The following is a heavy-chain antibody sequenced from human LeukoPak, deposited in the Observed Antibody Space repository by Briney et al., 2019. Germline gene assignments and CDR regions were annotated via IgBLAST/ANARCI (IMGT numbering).Heavy chain of an antibody. CDR2: IKSKTDGGTT. J-gene: IGHJ4*02. CDR3: TTGSRLRYSDY. CDR1: AFTFSDAW. V-gene: IGHV3-15*01. Sequence: GGSLRLSCAASAFTFSDAWMTWVRQAPGKGLEWVGRIKSKTDGGTTDYAAPVKGRFTISRDDSKNTLYLQMNSLKTEDTAVYYCTTGSRLRYSDYWGQGTLVTVFS. D-gene: IGHD3-9*01.